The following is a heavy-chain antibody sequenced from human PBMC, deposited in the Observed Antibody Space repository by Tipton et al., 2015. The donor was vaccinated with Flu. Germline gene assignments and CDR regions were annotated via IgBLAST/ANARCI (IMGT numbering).Heavy chain of an antibody. CDR2: IYHSGST. Sequence: GLVKPSETLSLTCTVSGYSISSGYYWGWIRQPPGKGLEWIGSIYHSGSTYYNPSLKSRVTISVDTSKNQFSLKLSSVTAADTAVYYCARNISSGWYFDYWGQGTLVTVSS. D-gene: IGHD6-19*01. V-gene: IGHV4-38-2*02. CDR1: GYSISSGYY. CDR3: ARNISSGWYFDY. J-gene: IGHJ4*02.